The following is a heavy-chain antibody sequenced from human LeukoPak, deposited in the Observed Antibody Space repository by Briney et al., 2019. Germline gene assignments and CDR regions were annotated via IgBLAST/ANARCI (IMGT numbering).Heavy chain of an antibody. CDR3: ITDESGSYYVDYFDY. D-gene: IGHD1-26*01. V-gene: IGHV3-15*01. CDR2: IKSKTDGGTT. Sequence: GGSLRLSCAASGFTFSNAWMSWVRQAPGKGLEWVGRIKSKTDGGTTDYAAPVKGRFTISRDDSKNTLYLQMNSLKTEDTAVYYCITDESGSYYVDYFDYWGQGTLVTVSS. CDR1: GFTFSNAW. J-gene: IGHJ4*02.